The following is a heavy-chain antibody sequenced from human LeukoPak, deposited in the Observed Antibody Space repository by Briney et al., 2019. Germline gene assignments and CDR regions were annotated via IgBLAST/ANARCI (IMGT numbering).Heavy chain of an antibody. CDR2: ISSSSSTI. J-gene: IGHJ4*02. V-gene: IGHV3-48*01. CDR3: ARGGFGELFSSDY. Sequence: AGGSLRLSCAASGFTFSSYTMNWVRQAPGKGLEWVSYISSSSSTIHYADSVKGRFTISRDNAKNSLYLQMNSLRAEDTAVYYCARGGFGELFSSDYWCQGTLVTVSS. D-gene: IGHD3-10*01. CDR1: GFTFSSYT.